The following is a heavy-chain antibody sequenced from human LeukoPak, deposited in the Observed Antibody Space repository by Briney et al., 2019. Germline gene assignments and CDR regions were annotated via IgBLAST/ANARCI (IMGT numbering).Heavy chain of an antibody. V-gene: IGHV1-18*01. CDR2: ISAYNGNT. Sequence: GASVKVSCKASGYTFTSYGISWVRQAPGQGLEWMGWISAYNGNTNYAQKLQGRVTMTTDTSTSTAYMELRSLRSDDTAVYYCARDRALWFGEILHWFDPWGQGTLVTVSS. J-gene: IGHJ5*02. CDR1: GYTFTSYG. D-gene: IGHD3-10*01. CDR3: ARDRALWFGEILHWFDP.